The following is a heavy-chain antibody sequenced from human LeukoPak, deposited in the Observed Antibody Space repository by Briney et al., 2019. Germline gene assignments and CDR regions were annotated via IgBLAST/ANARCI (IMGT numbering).Heavy chain of an antibody. V-gene: IGHV3-23*01. CDR2: FSASGGST. CDR1: GFTFSSYA. J-gene: IGHJ4*02. Sequence: GGSLRLSCAASGFTFSSYAMSWVRQAPGKGLEWVSVFSASGGSTYYADSVKGRFTISRDNSKNTLYLQMNSLRAEDTAVYYCAKVGYTSGWSHFDYWGQGTLVTVPS. D-gene: IGHD6-19*01. CDR3: AKVGYTSGWSHFDY.